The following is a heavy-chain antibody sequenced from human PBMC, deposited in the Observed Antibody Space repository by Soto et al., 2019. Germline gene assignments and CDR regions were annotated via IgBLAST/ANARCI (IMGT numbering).Heavy chain of an antibody. J-gene: IGHJ6*02. Sequence: QVQLVQSGAEVKKPGSSVKVSCKASGGTFSSYAISWVRQAPGQGLEWMGGIIPIFGTANYAQKFQGRVTTTADESTSTADMELSSLRSEDTAVYYCARHVPAAGYYYGMAVWGQGTTVTVSS. CDR2: IIPIFGTA. CDR3: ARHVPAAGYYYGMAV. V-gene: IGHV1-69*12. CDR1: GGTFSSYA. D-gene: IGHD2-2*01.